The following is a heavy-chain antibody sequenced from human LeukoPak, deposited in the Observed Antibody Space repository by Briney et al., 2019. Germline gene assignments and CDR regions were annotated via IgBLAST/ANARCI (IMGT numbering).Heavy chain of an antibody. CDR1: GYTFTDYY. J-gene: IGHJ4*02. V-gene: IGHV1-2*02. CDR3: ARAATAGDLRLDY. CDR2: INPNSGGR. Sequence: ASVKVSCKASGYTFTDYYMHWVRQAPGQGLEWMGWINPNSGGRVYAQEFRDRVTMTRDMSISTAYMELSSPRSDDTAVYYCARAATAGDLRLDYWGQGILVIVSS. D-gene: IGHD6-13*01.